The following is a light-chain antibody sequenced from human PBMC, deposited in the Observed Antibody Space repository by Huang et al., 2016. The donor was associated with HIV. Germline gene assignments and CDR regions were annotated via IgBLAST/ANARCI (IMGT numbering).Light chain of an antibody. J-gene: IGKJ2*01. Sequence: DIQLTQSPSSLSASVGDRVTITCRASQDVNNFLAWYQKTSGKAPKLLIYGASSLQSGVPSRFSGSGSGTDFTLTISRLEPEDFAVYYCQQYGSSPTFGQGTKLEIK. CDR2: GAS. V-gene: IGKV1-9*01. CDR3: QQYGSSPT. CDR1: QDVNNF.